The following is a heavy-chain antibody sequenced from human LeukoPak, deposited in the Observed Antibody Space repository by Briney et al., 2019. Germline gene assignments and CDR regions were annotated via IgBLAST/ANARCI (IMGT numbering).Heavy chain of an antibody. CDR3: ARDHSDFWSGYYTDHRAFDI. CDR2: IYYSGST. J-gene: IGHJ3*02. V-gene: IGHV4-30-4*08. D-gene: IGHD3-3*01. Sequence: PSETLSLTCTVSGGSISSGDYYWSWIRQPPGKGLEWIGYIYYSGSTYYNPSLKSRVTISVDTSKNQSSLKLSSVTAADTAVYYCARDHSDFWSGYYTDHRAFDIWGQGTMVTVSS. CDR1: GGSISSGDYY.